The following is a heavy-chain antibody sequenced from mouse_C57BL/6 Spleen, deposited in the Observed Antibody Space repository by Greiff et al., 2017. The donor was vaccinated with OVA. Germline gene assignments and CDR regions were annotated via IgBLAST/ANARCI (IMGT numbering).Heavy chain of an antibody. CDR2: IYPSDSET. V-gene: IGHV1-61*01. Sequence: QVQLQQPGAELVRPGSSVKLSCKASGYTFTSYWMDWVKQRPGQGLEWIGNIYPSDSETHYNQKFKDKATLTVDKSSSTAYMQLSSLTSEDSAVYYCAREGEWLLNFDYWGQGTTLTVSS. CDR3: AREGEWLLNFDY. J-gene: IGHJ2*01. D-gene: IGHD2-3*01. CDR1: GYTFTSYW.